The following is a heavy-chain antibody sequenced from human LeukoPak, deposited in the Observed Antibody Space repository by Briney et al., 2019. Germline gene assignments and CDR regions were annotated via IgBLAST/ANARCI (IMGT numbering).Heavy chain of an antibody. CDR3: ARWVATRRGYFDY. CDR1: GGSISSGDYY. CDR2: IYYSGST. Sequence: PSETLSLTCTVSGGSISSGDYYWGWIRQPPGKGLEWIGNIYYSGSTYYNPSLKSRVTISVDTSKNQFSLKLSSVSAADTAVYYCARWVATRRGYFDYWGQGALVTVSS. D-gene: IGHD5-12*01. V-gene: IGHV4-39*01. J-gene: IGHJ4*02.